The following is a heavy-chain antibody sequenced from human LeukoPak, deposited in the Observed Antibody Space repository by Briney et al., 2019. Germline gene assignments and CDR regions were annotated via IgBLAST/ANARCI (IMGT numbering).Heavy chain of an antibody. V-gene: IGHV4-34*01. CDR1: GGSFSGYY. J-gene: IGHJ4*02. CDR3: ARVDPLYGSNYFDY. D-gene: IGHD4-23*01. Sequence: SETLSLTCAVYGGSFSGYYWSWIRQPPGKGLEWIGEINHSGSTNYNPSLKSRVTISVDTSKNQFSLKLSSVTAADTAVYYCARVDPLYGSNYFDYWGQGTLVTVSS. CDR2: INHSGST.